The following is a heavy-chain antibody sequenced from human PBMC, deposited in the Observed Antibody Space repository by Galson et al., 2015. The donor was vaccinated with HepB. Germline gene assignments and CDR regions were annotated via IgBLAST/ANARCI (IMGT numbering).Heavy chain of an antibody. CDR2: ISPGGAK. Sequence: SLRLSCAASGFSFMSHSMNWVRHSPGKGLEWLAYISPGGAKYLAGAARGRFTISRDNVKKSMYLHMSSLRVEDTAVYYCARNPASYDYYNMDVWGQGTTVTVS. D-gene: IGHD3-3*01. J-gene: IGHJ6*02. CDR1: GFSFMSHS. V-gene: IGHV3-48*01. CDR3: ARNPASYDYYNMDV.